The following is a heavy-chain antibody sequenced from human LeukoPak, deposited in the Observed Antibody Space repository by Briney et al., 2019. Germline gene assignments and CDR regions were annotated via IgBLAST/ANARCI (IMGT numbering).Heavy chain of an antibody. CDR3: ARRPAGRAGFDL. D-gene: IGHD6-13*01. CDR2: IFPHDSDT. V-gene: IGHV5-51*01. Sequence: GESLKISCQGSGNGFSSYWIGWVRQMPGKGLEWMGVIFPHDSDTTYSPSFQGQISFSADRSINTAYLQWHSLKASDTAIYYCARRPAGRAGFDLWGQGTLVIVSA. J-gene: IGHJ3*01. CDR1: GNGFSSYW.